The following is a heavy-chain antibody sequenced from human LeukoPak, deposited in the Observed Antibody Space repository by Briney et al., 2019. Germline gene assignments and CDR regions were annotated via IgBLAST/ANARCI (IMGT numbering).Heavy chain of an antibody. CDR1: GFTLSIYS. V-gene: IGHV3-48*01. J-gene: IGHJ4*02. CDR2: ISSSSSTI. D-gene: IGHD3-3*01. CDR3: ARAALDAIFGVVIEHYFDY. Sequence: GGSLRLSCAASGFTLSIYSMNWVRQAPGKGLEWVSYISSSSSTIYYADSVKGRFTISRDNAKNSLYLQMNSLRAEDTAVYYCARAALDAIFGVVIEHYFDYWGQGTLVTVSS.